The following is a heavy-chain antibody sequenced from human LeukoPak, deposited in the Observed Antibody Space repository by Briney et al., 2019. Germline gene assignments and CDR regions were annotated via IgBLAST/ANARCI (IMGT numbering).Heavy chain of an antibody. J-gene: IGHJ4*02. CDR3: ARDSSSWYKMQYCFDY. CDR1: GYTFTSYY. CDR2: INPSGGST. D-gene: IGHD6-13*01. V-gene: IGHV1-46*03. Sequence: ASVKVSCKASGYTFTSYYMHWVRQAPGQGLEWMGIINPSGGSTSYAQKFQGRVTMTRDTSTSTVYMELSSLRSEDTAVYYCARDSSSWYKMQYCFDYWGQGTLVTVSS.